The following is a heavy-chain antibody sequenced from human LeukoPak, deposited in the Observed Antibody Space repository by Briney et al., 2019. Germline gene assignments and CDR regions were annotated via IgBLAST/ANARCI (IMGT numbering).Heavy chain of an antibody. Sequence: PSETLSLTCAVYGGSFSGYYWSWIRQPPGKGLEWIGEINHSGSTNYNPSLKSRVTISVDTSKNRFSLKLSSVTAANTAVYYRARGGARYCSGGSCRYFDYWGQGTLVTVSS. CDR3: ARGGARYCSGGSCRYFDY. J-gene: IGHJ4*02. D-gene: IGHD2-15*01. CDR1: GGSFSGYY. V-gene: IGHV4-34*01. CDR2: INHSGST.